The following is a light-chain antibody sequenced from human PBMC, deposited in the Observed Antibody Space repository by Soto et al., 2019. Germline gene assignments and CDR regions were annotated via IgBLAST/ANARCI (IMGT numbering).Light chain of an antibody. V-gene: IGLV3-21*02. J-gene: IGLJ2*01. CDR2: DDT. CDR1: NIATKS. CDR3: SSYTSSSTLGVV. Sequence: SYELTQPPSVSVAPGQTARLTCGGINIATKSVHWYQQKPGQAPVLVVYDDTERPSGIPERISGSKSGNTASLTISGLQAEDEADYYCSSYTSSSTLGVVFGGGTKLTVL.